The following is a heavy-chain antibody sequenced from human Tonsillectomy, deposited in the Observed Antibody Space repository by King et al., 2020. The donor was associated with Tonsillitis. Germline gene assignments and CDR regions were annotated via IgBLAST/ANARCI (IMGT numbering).Heavy chain of an antibody. CDR1: GGPISNRTYY. D-gene: IGHD5-12*01. Sequence: QLQESGPGLVKPSETLSLTCTVSGGPISNRTYYWGWIRQPPGQGLEWIGSIHYSGSTYYNPSLKSRVTISADTSKNQFSLRLSSVTAADTAVHYCVSQYGAYEYVDYWGQGTLVTVSS. CDR2: IHYSGST. CDR3: VSQYGAYEYVDY. J-gene: IGHJ4*02. V-gene: IGHV4-39*01.